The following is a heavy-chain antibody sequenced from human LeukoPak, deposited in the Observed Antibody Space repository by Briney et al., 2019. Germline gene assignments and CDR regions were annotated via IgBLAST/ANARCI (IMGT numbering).Heavy chain of an antibody. J-gene: IGHJ5*02. CDR1: GGPISGSSYY. V-gene: IGHV4-39*07. CDR3: ARDSHASGYNLPHWFDP. CDR2: IYYSGST. D-gene: IGHD1-1*01. Sequence: SETLSLTCSVSGGPISGSSYYWGWIRQPTGKGLEWIGSIYYSGSTHNNPSLESRVTISVDTSKNQFSLKLRSVTAADTAVYYCARDSHASGYNLPHWFDPWGQGTLVTVSS.